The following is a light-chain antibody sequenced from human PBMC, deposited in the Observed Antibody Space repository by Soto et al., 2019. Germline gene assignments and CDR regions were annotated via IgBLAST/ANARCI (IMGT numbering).Light chain of an antibody. J-gene: IGKJ1*01. CDR3: QQLNGYPPT. Sequence: PQAPGSLSESVRERFAITVRASQGISSFLAWYQQKPGKAPKLLISAASTLQSGVPSRFSGSGSGTDFTLTISSLQPEDFATYYCQQLNGYPPTFGQGTKVDIK. CDR1: QGISSF. V-gene: IGKV1-9*01. CDR2: AAS.